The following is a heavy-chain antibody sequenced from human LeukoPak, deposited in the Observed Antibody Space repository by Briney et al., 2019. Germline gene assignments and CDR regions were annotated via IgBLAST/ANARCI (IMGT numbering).Heavy chain of an antibody. J-gene: IGHJ5*02. CDR3: ARGIRENYYDSSGYYTSDWFDP. D-gene: IGHD3-22*01. Sequence: PGGSLRLSCAASGLTFSDYYMSCIRQAPGKGLEWVSYISSSSSYTNYADSVKGRFTISRDNAKNSLYLQMNSLRAEDTAVYYCARGIRENYYDSSGYYTSDWFDPWGQGTLVTVSS. CDR2: ISSSSSYT. V-gene: IGHV3-11*05. CDR1: GLTFSDYY.